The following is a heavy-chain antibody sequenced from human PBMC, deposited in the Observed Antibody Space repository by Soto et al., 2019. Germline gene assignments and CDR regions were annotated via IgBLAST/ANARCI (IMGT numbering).Heavy chain of an antibody. CDR3: ARGPDYYDSSGYYVFDY. CDR1: GGTFSSYA. CDR2: IIPIFGTA. D-gene: IGHD3-22*01. Sequence: QVQLVQSGAEVKKPGSSVKVSCKASGGTFSSYAISWVRQAPGQGLEWMGGIIPIFGTANYAQKFQGRVTITAGESTSTAYMELSSLRSEDTAVYYCARGPDYYDSSGYYVFDYWGQGTLVTVSS. J-gene: IGHJ4*02. V-gene: IGHV1-69*01.